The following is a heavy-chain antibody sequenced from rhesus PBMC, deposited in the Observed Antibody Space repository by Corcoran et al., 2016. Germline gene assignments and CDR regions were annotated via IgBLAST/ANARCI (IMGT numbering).Heavy chain of an antibody. CDR2: IYGSGSST. CDR1: GGSISSTY. V-gene: IGHV4S11*01. CDR3: ASGSFARFDV. D-gene: IGHD5-12*01. Sequence: QVQLQESGPGLVKPLETLSLTCAVSGGSISSTYWRWIRQAPGKGLEWIGYIYGSGSSTNYNPALKSRVTLSVDTSKNQVSLKLRSVTAADTAVYYCASGSFARFDVWGAGVLVTVSS. J-gene: IGHJ5-1*01.